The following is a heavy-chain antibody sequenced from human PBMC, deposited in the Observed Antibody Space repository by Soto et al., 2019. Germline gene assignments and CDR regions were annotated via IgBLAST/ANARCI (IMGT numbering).Heavy chain of an antibody. V-gene: IGHV3-23*01. D-gene: IGHD3-10*01. CDR3: AKGAMVRGVITSPPQAGAFDI. Sequence: GGSLRLSCAASGFTFSSYAMSWVRQAPGKGLEWVSAISGSGGSTYYADSVKGRFTISRDNSKNTLYLQMNSLRAEDTAVYYCAKGAMVRGVITSPPQAGAFDIWGQGTMVTVSS. CDR1: GFTFSSYA. J-gene: IGHJ3*02. CDR2: ISGSGGST.